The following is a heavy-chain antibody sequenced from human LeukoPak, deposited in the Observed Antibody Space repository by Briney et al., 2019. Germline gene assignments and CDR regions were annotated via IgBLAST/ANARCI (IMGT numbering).Heavy chain of an antibody. CDR3: ARQTGSGLFILP. V-gene: IGHV4-59*08. CDR2: IYHSGIT. Sequence: SETLSLTCTVSGGSISSYYWSWVRQPPGKGREWVGEIYHSGITNYNPSLKSQVSFSIDTPKNQSSRRLTSVTAADTAVYYCARQTGSGLFILPGGQGTLVTVSS. D-gene: IGHD3/OR15-3a*01. CDR1: GGSISSYY. J-gene: IGHJ4*02.